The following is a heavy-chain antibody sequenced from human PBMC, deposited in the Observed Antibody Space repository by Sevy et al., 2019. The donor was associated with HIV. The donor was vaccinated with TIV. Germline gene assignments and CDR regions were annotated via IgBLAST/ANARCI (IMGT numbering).Heavy chain of an antibody. D-gene: IGHD1-1*01. Sequence: SETLPLTCTVSGDSISSFYWSWVRQPAGKGLEWLGRIYFGGSPNYNPSLKSRVTMSLDTSENQVSLKVSSVTAADTAVYYCATAYKWNDAMHTWGQGTLVTVSS. J-gene: IGHJ4*02. CDR2: IYFGGSP. CDR1: GDSISSFY. V-gene: IGHV4-4*07. CDR3: ATAYKWNDAMHT.